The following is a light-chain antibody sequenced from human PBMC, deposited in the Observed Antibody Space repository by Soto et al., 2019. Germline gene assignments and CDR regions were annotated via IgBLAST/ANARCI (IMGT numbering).Light chain of an antibody. Sequence: QSVLTQPPSASGTPGQRVTISCSGSSSHIGSNPVNWYQQLPGTAPKLLIYSNNQRPSGVPDRFSGSKSGTSASLAISGLQSEDEADYYCAAWDDSLNGRYVFGTGTKVTVL. V-gene: IGLV1-44*01. CDR1: SSHIGSNP. CDR2: SNN. J-gene: IGLJ1*01. CDR3: AAWDDSLNGRYV.